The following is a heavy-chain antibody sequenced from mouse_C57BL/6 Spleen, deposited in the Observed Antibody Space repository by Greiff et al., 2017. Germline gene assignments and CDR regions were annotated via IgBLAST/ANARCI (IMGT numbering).Heavy chain of an antibody. Sequence: EVQLVESGPSLVRPSQTLSLTCTVTGFSINSDCYWIWIRQFPGNKLEYIGYTFYSGITYYNPSLESRTYITRDTSKNQFSLKLSSVTTEDTATDYCARGYLNWYFDVWGTGTTVTVSS. V-gene: IGHV3-3*01. CDR3: ARGYLNWYFDV. D-gene: IGHD2-12*01. CDR2: TFYSGIT. J-gene: IGHJ1*03. CDR1: GFSINSDCY.